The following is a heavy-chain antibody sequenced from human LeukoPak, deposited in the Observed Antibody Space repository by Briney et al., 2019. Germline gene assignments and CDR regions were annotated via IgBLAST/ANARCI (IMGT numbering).Heavy chain of an antibody. CDR1: GYTFTSYG. D-gene: IGHD3-3*01. CDR2: ISAYNGNK. CDR3: ARDLEGYDFWSGYSPYYYYGMDV. Sequence: ASVKVSCKASGYTFTSYGISWVRQAPGQGLEWMGWISAYNGNKNYAQKLQGRVTMTTDTSTSTAYMELRSLRSDDTAVYYCARDLEGYDFWSGYSPYYYYGMDVWGQGTTVTVSS. V-gene: IGHV1-18*01. J-gene: IGHJ6*02.